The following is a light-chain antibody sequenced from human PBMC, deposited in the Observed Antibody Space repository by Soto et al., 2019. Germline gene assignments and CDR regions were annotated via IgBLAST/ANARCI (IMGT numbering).Light chain of an antibody. CDR3: QQYSRLWS. CDR2: GAS. J-gene: IGKJ1*01. V-gene: IGKV1-5*03. Sequence: DIQMTHSPATRSASVLGRGTLTCRASESISTWLAWYQQKPGTAPKLLIYGASSLESGVPPRFSGDGSGTEFTLTISSLQRDDFGIYYCQQYSRLWSCGQGPKVAIK. CDR1: ESISTW.